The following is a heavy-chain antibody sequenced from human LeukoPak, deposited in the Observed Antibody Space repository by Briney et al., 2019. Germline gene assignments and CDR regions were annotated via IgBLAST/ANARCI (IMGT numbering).Heavy chain of an antibody. J-gene: IGHJ6*02. V-gene: IGHV3-23*01. Sequence: PGGSLRLSCAPSRLTLSSYAMSWVRQAPGEGLEWVSAISCRGGRTYYADSVKGRFTISRDNSKNTLYLQMSSLRDEDTDVYYCAKDRKFDGSGSYPKYYYGMDVWGQGTTVTVSS. CDR1: RLTLSSYA. CDR3: AKDRKFDGSGSYPKYYYGMDV. CDR2: ISCRGGRT. D-gene: IGHD3-10*01.